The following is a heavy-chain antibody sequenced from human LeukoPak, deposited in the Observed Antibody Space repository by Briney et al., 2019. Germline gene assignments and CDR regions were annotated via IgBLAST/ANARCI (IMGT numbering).Heavy chain of an antibody. J-gene: IGHJ3*02. Sequence: GGSLRLSCAASGFTFSSYSMNWVRQAPGKGLEWVSSISSSSSYIYYADSVKGRFTISRDNAKNSLYLQMNSLRAEDTAVYYRARGRFSSGGPPHGAFDIWGQGTMVTVSS. CDR1: GFTFSSYS. D-gene: IGHD1-26*01. V-gene: IGHV3-21*01. CDR2: ISSSSSYI. CDR3: ARGRFSSGGPPHGAFDI.